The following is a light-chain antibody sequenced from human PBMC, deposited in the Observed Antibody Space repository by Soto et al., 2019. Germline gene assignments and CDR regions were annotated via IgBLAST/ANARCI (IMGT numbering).Light chain of an antibody. J-gene: IGKJ1*01. CDR2: KAS. CDR3: QQYESFPRT. CDR1: QSINNW. Sequence: DLQMTQSPSTLSASVGDRVTITCRASQSINNWLAWYQQKPGKAPKLFIFKASTLEIGVPSRFSGSGSGTEFPLSISSLQTDYFATYFCQQYESFPRTFGQGTKVEIK. V-gene: IGKV1-5*03.